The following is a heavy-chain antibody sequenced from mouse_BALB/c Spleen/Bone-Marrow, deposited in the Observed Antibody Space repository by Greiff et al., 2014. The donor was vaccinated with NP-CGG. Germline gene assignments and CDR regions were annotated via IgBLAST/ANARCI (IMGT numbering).Heavy chain of an antibody. V-gene: IGHV3-2*02. Sequence: VQLKESGPGLVKPSQSLSLTCTVTGYSITSDYAWNWIRQFPGNKLEWMGYISYSGSTSNNPSLKSRISITRDTSKNQFFLQLNSVTTEDTATYYCARRRYYYGAMDYWGQGTSVTVSS. CDR3: ARRRYYYGAMDY. CDR2: ISYSGST. D-gene: IGHD1-1*01. CDR1: GYSITSDYA. J-gene: IGHJ4*01.